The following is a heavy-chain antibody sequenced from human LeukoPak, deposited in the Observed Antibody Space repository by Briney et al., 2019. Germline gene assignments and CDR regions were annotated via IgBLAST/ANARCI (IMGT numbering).Heavy chain of an antibody. Sequence: SETLSLTCTVSSGSINNYYWSWIRQAPGKGLEWIGYVYYSGSTNYNPSLKSRVAISVDTSKNQFSLKLTSVTAADTAVYYCARMDRCGWFYFGYWGQGTPVTVSS. CDR1: SGSINNYY. CDR2: VYYSGST. J-gene: IGHJ4*02. D-gene: IGHD6-19*01. V-gene: IGHV4-59*01. CDR3: ARMDRCGWFYFGY.